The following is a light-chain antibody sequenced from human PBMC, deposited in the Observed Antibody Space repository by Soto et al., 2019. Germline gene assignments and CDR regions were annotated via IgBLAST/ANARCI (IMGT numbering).Light chain of an antibody. CDR3: CSYAGTYTFSFV. J-gene: IGLJ1*01. Sequence: QSALNQPASVSGSPGQSITVSCTGTSRDIGSYNLVSWYQQHPGKAPKLIIYEGSKRPSGLSSRFSGSKSGNTASLTISGLQAEDEADYFCCSYAGTYTFSFVFGTGTKVTVL. CDR2: EGS. CDR1: SRDIGSYNL. V-gene: IGLV2-23*03.